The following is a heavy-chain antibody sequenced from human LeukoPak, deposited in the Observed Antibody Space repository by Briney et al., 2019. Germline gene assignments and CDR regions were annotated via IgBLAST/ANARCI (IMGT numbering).Heavy chain of an antibody. Sequence: ASVKVSCKASGYTFSGYYMHWVRQAPGQGLEWMGWINPNSGGTNYAQKFQGRVTMTRDTSISTAYMELRSLRSDDTAVYYCAREADWYYFDYWGQGTLVTVSS. CDR1: GYTFSGYY. CDR3: AREADWYYFDY. D-gene: IGHD3-9*01. CDR2: INPNSGGT. J-gene: IGHJ4*02. V-gene: IGHV1-2*02.